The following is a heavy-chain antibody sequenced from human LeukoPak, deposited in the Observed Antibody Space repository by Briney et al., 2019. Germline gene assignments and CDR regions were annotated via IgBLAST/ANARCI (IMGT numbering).Heavy chain of an antibody. J-gene: IGHJ4*02. CDR3: ARETTELLYDY. Sequence: PGGSLRLSCAASGFTFSSYWISWVRQAPGKGLEWVANIKDDGSAKYYVDSVKGRFTISRDNAKNSLYLQMNSLRAEDTAVYYCARETTELLYDYWGQGTLVTVSS. D-gene: IGHD3-10*01. V-gene: IGHV3-7*03. CDR1: GFTFSSYW. CDR2: IKDDGSAK.